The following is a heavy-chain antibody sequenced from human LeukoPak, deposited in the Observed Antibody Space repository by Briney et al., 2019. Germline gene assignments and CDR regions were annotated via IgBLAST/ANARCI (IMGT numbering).Heavy chain of an antibody. D-gene: IGHD2-15*01. V-gene: IGHV4-39*01. Sequence: SEALSLTCTVSGGSISSSSYYWGWIRQPPEKGLEWIGSIYYSGSTYYNPSLKSRVTISVDTSKNQFSLKLSSVTAADTAVYYCASSRGPYYYYYGMDVWGQGTTVTVSS. J-gene: IGHJ6*02. CDR3: ASSRGPYYYYYGMDV. CDR1: GGSISSSSYY. CDR2: IYYSGST.